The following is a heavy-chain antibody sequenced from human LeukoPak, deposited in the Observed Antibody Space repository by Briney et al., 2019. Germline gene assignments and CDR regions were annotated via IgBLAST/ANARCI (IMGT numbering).Heavy chain of an antibody. Sequence: SETLSLTCTVSGGSISSYYWSWVRQPPGKGLEWTGYIYYSGRTNYNPSLKSRVTISVDTSKNQFSLKLSSVTAADTAVYYCARGPNRYYFDYWGQGTLVTVSS. V-gene: IGHV4-59*01. CDR3: ARGPNRYYFDY. J-gene: IGHJ4*02. CDR2: IYYSGRT. CDR1: GGSISSYY. D-gene: IGHD2/OR15-2a*01.